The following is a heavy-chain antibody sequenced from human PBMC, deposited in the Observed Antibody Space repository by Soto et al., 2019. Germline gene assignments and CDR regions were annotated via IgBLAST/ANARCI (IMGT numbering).Heavy chain of an antibody. CDR1: GGSISNFY. Sequence: QVQLQESGPGLVKPSETLSLTCTVSGGSISNFYWSWIRQPPGKGLEWIGYIYYSGTTNYNPSLKSRVTISVYTSKNQFSLKLFSLTPADTAVYYCARVGGLYCSGSSCSEGVGINWFDSWGQRTLVTVSS. CDR3: ARVGGLYCSGSSCSEGVGINWFDS. V-gene: IGHV4-59*01. CDR2: IYYSGTT. D-gene: IGHD2-15*01. J-gene: IGHJ5*01.